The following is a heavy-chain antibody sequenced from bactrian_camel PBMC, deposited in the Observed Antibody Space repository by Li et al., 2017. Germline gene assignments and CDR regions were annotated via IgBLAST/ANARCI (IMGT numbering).Heavy chain of an antibody. Sequence: DVQLVESGGGSVQAGGSLRLSCAASGYDYSNYCMGWFRQAPGKEREGVAVLERYGATRVDDSVRGRFTISSDNAKNILYLQMDNLQPEDTALYYCALGSSTSAWTTLSASAFIYWGQGTQVTVSS. CDR1: GYDYSNYC. CDR3: ALGSSTSAWTTLSASAFIY. V-gene: IGHV3S42*01. CDR2: LERYGAT. D-gene: IGHD3*01. J-gene: IGHJ4*01.